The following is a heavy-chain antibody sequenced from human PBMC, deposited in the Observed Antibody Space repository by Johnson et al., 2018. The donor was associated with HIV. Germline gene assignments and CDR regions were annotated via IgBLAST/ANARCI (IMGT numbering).Heavy chain of an antibody. J-gene: IGHJ3*02. CDR1: GFTFSDYY. CDR2: ISWSGRTI. V-gene: IGHV3-11*04. D-gene: IGHD6-19*01. Sequence: QVQLVESGGGLVKPGGSLRLSCAASGFTFSDYYMSWIRQAPGKGLEWISYISWSGRTIYYADSVKGRFTISRDNAKNSLYLQMNSLRAEYTAVYYCAREMGWEDAFDIWGQGTMVTVSS. CDR3: AREMGWEDAFDI.